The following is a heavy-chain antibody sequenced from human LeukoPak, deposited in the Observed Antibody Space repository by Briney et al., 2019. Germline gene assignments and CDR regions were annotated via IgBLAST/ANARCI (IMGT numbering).Heavy chain of an antibody. CDR1: GGSFSGYY. CDR3: ASSGFSYGHYFDY. J-gene: IGHJ4*02. CDR2: INHSESP. V-gene: IGHV4-34*01. Sequence: PSETLSLTCAVYGGSFSGYYWTWIRQPPGKGLEWIGEINHSESPNYNPSLKSRVTMSVDTSKNQFSLKLTSVTAADTAVYYCASSGFSYGHYFDYWGQGALVSVSS. D-gene: IGHD5-18*01.